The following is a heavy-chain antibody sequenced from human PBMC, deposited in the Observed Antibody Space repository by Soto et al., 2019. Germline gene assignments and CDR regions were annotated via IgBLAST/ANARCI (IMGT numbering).Heavy chain of an antibody. V-gene: IGHV3-74*01. J-gene: IGHJ1*01. D-gene: IGHD6-13*01. Sequence: PGGSLRLSCAAYGFTLTNYWMHWVRQAPGKGLVWLSRINSDGRSTPYADSVKGRFTISRDNAKNTLYLQMNSLRAEDTAFYYCVKDESINWYSGHFRHWGQGTLVTVSS. CDR3: VKDESINWYSGHFRH. CDR1: GFTLTNYW. CDR2: INSDGRST.